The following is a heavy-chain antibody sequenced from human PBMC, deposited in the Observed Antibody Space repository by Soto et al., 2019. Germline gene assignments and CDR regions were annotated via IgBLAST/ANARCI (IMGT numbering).Heavy chain of an antibody. CDR1: GYTFTSYA. Sequence: QVQLVQSGAEVKKPGASAKVSCKASGYTFTSYAMHWVRQAPGQRLEWMGWINAGNGNTKYSQKFQGRVTITRDTSASTAYMELSSLRSEDTAVYYCARDKEWELLGYYYYGMDVWGQGTTVTVSS. CDR3: ARDKEWELLGYYYYGMDV. D-gene: IGHD1-26*01. V-gene: IGHV1-3*01. CDR2: INAGNGNT. J-gene: IGHJ6*02.